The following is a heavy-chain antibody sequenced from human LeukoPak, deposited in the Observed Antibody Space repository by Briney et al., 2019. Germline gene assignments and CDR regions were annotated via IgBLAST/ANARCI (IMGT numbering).Heavy chain of an antibody. V-gene: IGHV3-64D*06. D-gene: IGHD6-19*01. J-gene: IGHJ4*02. CDR2: SSSNGGST. CDR3: VNQISGWVY. Sequence: PGGSLRLSCSASGFTFSTLPMHWVRQAPGKGLEYVSGSSSNGGSTYYADSAKGRFIISRDNSKNTLYLQMSSLRPEDTAVYYCVNQISGWVYWGQGTLATVSS. CDR1: GFTFSTLP.